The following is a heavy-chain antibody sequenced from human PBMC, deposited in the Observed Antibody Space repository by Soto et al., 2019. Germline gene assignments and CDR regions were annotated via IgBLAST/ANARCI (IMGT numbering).Heavy chain of an antibody. Sequence: GGSLRLSCAASGFTFSSYAMHWVHEAPGKGLEWVAVISYDGSNKYYADSVKGRFTISRDNAKNSLYLQMNSLRAEDTALYYCAKETRYGAYAFDIWGQGTMVTVSS. CDR1: GFTFSSYA. CDR3: AKETRYGAYAFDI. J-gene: IGHJ3*02. D-gene: IGHD4-17*01. CDR2: ISYDGSNK. V-gene: IGHV3-30-3*01.